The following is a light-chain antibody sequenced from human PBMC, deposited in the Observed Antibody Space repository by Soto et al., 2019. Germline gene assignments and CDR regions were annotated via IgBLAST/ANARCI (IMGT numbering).Light chain of an antibody. CDR2: FAF. CDR1: QDINSR. CDR3: QQADSLPRT. J-gene: IGKJ4*01. V-gene: IGKV1-12*01. Sequence: DIQMTQSPSSVSASVGDRVTITCRASQDINSRLAWYQQKPGKAPKLLIYFAFNLESGVPSRFIGSGSGTDFPLTITSLQPEHFATYYCQQADSLPRTFGGGTKVQIQ.